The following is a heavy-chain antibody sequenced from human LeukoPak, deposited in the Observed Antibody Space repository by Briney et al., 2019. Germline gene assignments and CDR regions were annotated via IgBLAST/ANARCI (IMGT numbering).Heavy chain of an antibody. CDR2: ISTAGTTI. J-gene: IGHJ5*02. V-gene: IGHV3-48*03. CDR3: ARDNNSGYYSRFAP. CDR1: GFIFSSYE. Sequence: GGSLRLSCAVSGFIFSSYEVHWVRQAPGKGLEWVSYISTAGTTIYYADSVQGRFTISRDIAKNSLYLQMNNLRAEDTAVYYCARDNNSGYYSRFAPWGQGTLVTVSS. D-gene: IGHD3-22*01.